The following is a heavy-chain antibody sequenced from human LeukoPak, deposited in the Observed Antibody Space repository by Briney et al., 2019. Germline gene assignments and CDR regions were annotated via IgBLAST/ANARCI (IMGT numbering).Heavy chain of an antibody. V-gene: IGHV4-30-4*01. CDR1: GGSISSGDYY. Sequence: SQTLSLTCTVSGGSISSGDYYWSWIRQPPGKGLEWIGYIYYSGSTYYNPSLKSRVTISVDTSKNQFSLKLSSVTAADTAVYYCARAPSSGWPGRAFDIWGQGTMVTVSS. D-gene: IGHD6-19*01. CDR3: ARAPSSGWPGRAFDI. CDR2: IYYSGST. J-gene: IGHJ3*02.